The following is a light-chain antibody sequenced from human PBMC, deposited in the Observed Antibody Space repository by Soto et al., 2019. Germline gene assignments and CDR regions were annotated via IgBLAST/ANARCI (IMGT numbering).Light chain of an antibody. CDR3: KSYDSSLSAYV. Sequence: QSALTQPPSVSGAPGQRVNISCAGSRSNIGAGNDVHWYQHLPGTAPQLLIYANINRPSGVPDRFSGSKSGTSASLAITGIQAEDEADYYCKSYDSSLSAYVFGTGTKV. CDR1: RSNIGAGND. J-gene: IGLJ1*01. CDR2: ANI. V-gene: IGLV1-40*01.